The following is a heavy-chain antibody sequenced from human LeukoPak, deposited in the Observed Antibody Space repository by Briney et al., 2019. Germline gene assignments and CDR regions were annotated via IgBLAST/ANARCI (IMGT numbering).Heavy chain of an antibody. J-gene: IGHJ4*02. V-gene: IGHV4-39*07. CDR2: IYYSGST. CDR3: ARVASSWTAHALYYFDY. D-gene: IGHD6-13*01. Sequence: PSETLSLTCTVSGGSISSSRYYWGWIRQPPGKGLEWIGSIYYSGSTNYNPSLKSRVTISVDTSKNQFSLKLSSVTAADTAVYYCARVASSWTAHALYYFDYWGQGTLVTVSS. CDR1: GGSISSSRYY.